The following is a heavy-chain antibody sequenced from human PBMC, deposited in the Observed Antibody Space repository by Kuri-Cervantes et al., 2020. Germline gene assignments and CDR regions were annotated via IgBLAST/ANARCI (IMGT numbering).Heavy chain of an antibody. CDR3: ARVLIRSWYNWNYGIGHWFDP. Sequence: SETLSLTCTVSGGSISSYYWSWIRQPPGKGLEWIGYIYYSGSTNYNPSLKSRVTISVDTSKNQFSLKLSSVTAADTAVYYCARVLIRSWYNWNYGIGHWFDPWGQGTLVTAPQ. J-gene: IGHJ5*02. CDR2: IYYSGST. D-gene: IGHD1-7*01. V-gene: IGHV4-59*01. CDR1: GGSISSYY.